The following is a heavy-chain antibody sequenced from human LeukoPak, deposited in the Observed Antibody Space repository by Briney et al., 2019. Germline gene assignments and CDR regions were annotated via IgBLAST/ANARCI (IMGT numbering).Heavy chain of an antibody. Sequence: PSETLSLTCAVYGGSFSGYYWNWIRQPPGKGLEWIGEINHSGSTKYNPSLKSRVTISVDTSNNQFSLNVSSVTAADTAVYYCASGQYYFDYWGQGTLVTVSS. CDR2: INHSGST. CDR3: ASGQYYFDY. V-gene: IGHV4-34*01. CDR1: GGSFSGYY. J-gene: IGHJ4*02.